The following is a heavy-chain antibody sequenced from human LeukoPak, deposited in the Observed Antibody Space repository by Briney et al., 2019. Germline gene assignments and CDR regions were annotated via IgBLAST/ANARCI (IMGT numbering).Heavy chain of an antibody. CDR3: AKLSGVNNYYYMDV. CDR2: IDTSSTTM. J-gene: IGHJ6*03. CDR1: GLTFSKYS. D-gene: IGHD7-27*01. Sequence: GGSLRLSCAASGLTFSKYSMTWVRQAPGKGLEWVSFIDTSSTTMYYTDSVKGRFTISRDNSKNTLYLQMNSLRAEDTAVYYCAKLSGVNNYYYMDVWGKGTTVTVSS. V-gene: IGHV3-48*01.